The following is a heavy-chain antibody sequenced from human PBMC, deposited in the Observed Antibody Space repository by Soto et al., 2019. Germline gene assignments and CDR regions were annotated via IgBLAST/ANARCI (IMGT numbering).Heavy chain of an antibody. CDR2: ISGSGSTT. Sequence: GTLSLSSADSGFSFNNHAMYWVRQAPGKGLEWVSGISGSGSTTHYADSVKGRFTISRDNSKDTLYLQMNSLRADDTAVYFCAKDRLMLTMVVVGAFDFWGLGTMVTVSS. CDR3: AKDRLMLTMVVVGAFDF. V-gene: IGHV3-23*01. J-gene: IGHJ3*01. D-gene: IGHD3-22*01. CDR1: GFSFNNHA.